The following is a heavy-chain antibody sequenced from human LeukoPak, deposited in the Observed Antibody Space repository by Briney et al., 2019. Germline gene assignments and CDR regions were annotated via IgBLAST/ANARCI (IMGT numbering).Heavy chain of an antibody. V-gene: IGHV3-11*01. J-gene: IGHJ4*02. Sequence: GGSLRLACAASGFTFNHYYMSWIRQAAGKGLEWLSYINIGGTNTHYADSVNGRFTLSRDNAQKSLYLEMNNLRAEDTAVYSCAKIQGYFDYWGQGTLVPVSS. CDR1: GFTFNHYY. CDR2: INIGGTNT. CDR3: AKIQGYFDY. D-gene: IGHD1-1*01.